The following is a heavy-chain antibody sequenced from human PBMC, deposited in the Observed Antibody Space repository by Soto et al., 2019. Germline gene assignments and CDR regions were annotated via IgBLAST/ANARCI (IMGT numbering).Heavy chain of an antibody. Sequence: GGPLSPSCQAPDFPFNTYVMHWVRQAPGKGLVWVSRTNSDGSDTSYADSVKGRFTISRDNAKNTLYLQMNSLRAEDTAVYYCARDRGWSLFDYWGQGTLVTVSS. D-gene: IGHD6-19*01. V-gene: IGHV3-74*01. CDR2: TNSDGSDT. CDR3: ARDRGWSLFDY. CDR1: DFPFNTYV. J-gene: IGHJ4*02.